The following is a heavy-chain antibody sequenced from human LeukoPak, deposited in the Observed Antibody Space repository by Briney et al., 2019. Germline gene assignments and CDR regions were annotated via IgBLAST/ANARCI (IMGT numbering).Heavy chain of an antibody. J-gene: IGHJ4*02. V-gene: IGHV3-23*01. CDR2: ISSSGGST. CDR3: AKDGDTAMVKASPLGDYFDY. Sequence: GGSLRLSCAASGFTFRNYAMIWVRQAPGKGLEWVSTISSSGGSTYYADSVKGRFTISRDTSKNTLYLQMNSLRAEDTAVYYCAKDGDTAMVKASPLGDYFDYWGQGNLVTVSS. CDR1: GFTFRNYA. D-gene: IGHD5-18*01.